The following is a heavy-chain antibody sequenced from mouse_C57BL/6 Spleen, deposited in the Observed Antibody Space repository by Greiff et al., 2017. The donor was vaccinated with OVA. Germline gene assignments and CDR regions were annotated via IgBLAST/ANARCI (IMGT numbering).Heavy chain of an antibody. V-gene: IGHV2-2*01. CDR3: ARKEGEGDYYGSSYFAY. Sequence: VQLQQSGPGLVQPSQSLSITCTVSGFSLTSYGVHWVRQSPGKGLEWLGVIWSGGSTDYNAAFISRLSISKDNSKSQVFFKMNSLQADDTAIYYCARKEGEGDYYGSSYFAYWGQGTLVTVSA. J-gene: IGHJ3*01. CDR2: IWSGGST. CDR1: GFSLTSYG. D-gene: IGHD1-1*01.